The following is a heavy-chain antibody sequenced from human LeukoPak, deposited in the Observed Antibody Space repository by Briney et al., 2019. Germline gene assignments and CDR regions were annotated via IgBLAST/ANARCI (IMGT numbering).Heavy chain of an antibody. V-gene: IGHV3-7*01. Sequence: GSLRLSCAASGFPFSSYSMTWVRQAPGKGLEWVANIKPDGTTKFYVDSVKGRFTISRDIATNSVYLQMNSLRAEDTALYYCVRDGNRGYDMDVWGQGTAVTVSS. J-gene: IGHJ6*02. CDR2: IKPDGTTK. CDR1: GFPFSSYS. D-gene: IGHD3-10*01. CDR3: VRDGNRGYDMDV.